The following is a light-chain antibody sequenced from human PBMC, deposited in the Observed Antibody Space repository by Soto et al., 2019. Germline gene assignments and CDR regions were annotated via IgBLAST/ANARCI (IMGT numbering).Light chain of an antibody. CDR2: EVS. CDR1: SSDVGDNY. CDR3: SAYAGSNNFV. V-gene: IGLV2-8*01. J-gene: IGLJ1*01. Sequence: QSALTQPPSAAGSPGQSVTISCTGTSSDVGDNYVSWYQQHLVKAPNLIIYEVSQRPSGVPDRFSGSKSGNTASLTVSGLQTEDEADYYCSAYAGSNNFVFGSGTKVTVL.